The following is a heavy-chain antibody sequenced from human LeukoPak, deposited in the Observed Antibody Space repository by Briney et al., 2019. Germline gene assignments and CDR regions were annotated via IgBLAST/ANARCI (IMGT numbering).Heavy chain of an antibody. J-gene: IGHJ5*02. CDR3: AKDKAPYDSSGYYNT. D-gene: IGHD3-22*01. Sequence: GRSLRLSCAASGFTFDDYAMHWVRQAPGKGLEWVSGISWNSGSIGYADSVKSRFTISRDNAKNSLYLQMNSLRAEDTALYYCAKDKAPYDSSGYYNTWGQGTLVTVSS. CDR2: ISWNSGSI. CDR1: GFTFDDYA. V-gene: IGHV3-9*01.